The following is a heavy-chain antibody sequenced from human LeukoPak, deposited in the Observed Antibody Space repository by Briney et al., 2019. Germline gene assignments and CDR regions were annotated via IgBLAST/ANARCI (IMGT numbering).Heavy chain of an antibody. V-gene: IGHV3-23*01. CDR1: GFTFSSYA. CDR3: AKSVGVPAAILGAFDI. Sequence: GGSLRLSCAASGFTFSSYAMSWVRQAPGKGLEWVSAISGSGGSTYYADSVKGRFTISRDNSKNTLYLQMNSLRAEDTAVYYCAKSVGVPAAILGAFDIWGQGTMVTVSS. J-gene: IGHJ3*02. D-gene: IGHD2-2*02. CDR2: ISGSGGST.